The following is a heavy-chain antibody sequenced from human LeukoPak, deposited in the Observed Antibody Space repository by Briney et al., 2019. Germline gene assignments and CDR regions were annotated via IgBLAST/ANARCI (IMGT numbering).Heavy chain of an antibody. CDR2: IYTSGST. J-gene: IGHJ4*02. CDR1: GGSISSGSYY. D-gene: IGHD3-9*01. CDR3: ARDQTYYDILTGYHPKNYFDN. Sequence: PSQTLSLTCTVSGGSISSGSYYWSWIRQPAGKGLEWIGRIYTSGSTNYNPSLKSRVTISVDTSKNQFSLKLSSVTAADTAVYYCARDQTYYDILTGYHPKNYFDNGAQGTLVTVSS. V-gene: IGHV4-61*02.